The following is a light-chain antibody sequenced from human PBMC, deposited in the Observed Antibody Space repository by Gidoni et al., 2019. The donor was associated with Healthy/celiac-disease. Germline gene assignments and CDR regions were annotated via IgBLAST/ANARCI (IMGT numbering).Light chain of an antibody. V-gene: IGKV1-39*01. Sequence: DIQMTQSPSSLSASVGDRVTITCRASQSISSYLNWYQQKPGKAPKLLIYAASSLPSGVPSRFSGSGSGTDFTLTISSLQPEDFATCYCQQSYSTPRTFGGGTKVEIK. J-gene: IGKJ4*01. CDR3: QQSYSTPRT. CDR2: AAS. CDR1: QSISSY.